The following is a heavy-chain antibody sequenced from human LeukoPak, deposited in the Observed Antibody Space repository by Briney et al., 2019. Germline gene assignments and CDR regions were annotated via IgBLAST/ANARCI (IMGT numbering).Heavy chain of an antibody. D-gene: IGHD2/OR15-2a*01. CDR3: ARGILVTVYAAFDN. CDR2: IIHTGRT. CDR1: GGSFSGYY. V-gene: IGHV4-34*01. Sequence: SETLSLTCGVYGGSFSGYYRTWIRQSPGMGLEWIGEIIHTGRTNYNPSLTSRVSLSVDTSKNQFSLELSSVTAADTAVYYCARGILVTVYAAFDNWGQGTLVTVSS. J-gene: IGHJ4*02.